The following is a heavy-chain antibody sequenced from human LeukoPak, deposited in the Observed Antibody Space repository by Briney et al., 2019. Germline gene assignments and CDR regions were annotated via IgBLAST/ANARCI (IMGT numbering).Heavy chain of an antibody. CDR2: IWYDGSNK. J-gene: IGHJ4*02. Sequence: PGGSLRLSCAASGFTFTTYWMHWVRQAPGKGLEWVAVIWYDGSNKYYADSVKGRFTISRDNPKNTLYVQMNSLRAEDTAVYYCARGRGADYGGNSGYFDYWGQGTLVTVSS. CDR3: ARGRGADYGGNSGYFDY. CDR1: GFTFTTYW. V-gene: IGHV3-33*08. D-gene: IGHD4-23*01.